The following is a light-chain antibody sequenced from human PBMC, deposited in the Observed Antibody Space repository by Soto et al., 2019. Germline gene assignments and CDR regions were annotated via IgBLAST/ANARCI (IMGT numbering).Light chain of an antibody. CDR1: QSVSSN. CDR3: QQYNTWPL. CDR2: DAS. V-gene: IGKV3-15*01. Sequence: EIVMTQSPATLSVSPGERVTLSCRASQSVSSNLAWYQQKPGQAPRLLIYDASTRATGVPARFSGSGSGTEFTLTISSLQSEDFAVYYCQQYNTWPLFGPGTKVDIK. J-gene: IGKJ3*01.